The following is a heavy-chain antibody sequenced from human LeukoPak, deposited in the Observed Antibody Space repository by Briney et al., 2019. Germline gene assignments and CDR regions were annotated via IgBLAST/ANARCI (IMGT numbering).Heavy chain of an antibody. J-gene: IGHJ3*01. D-gene: IGHD3-3*01. CDR1: GFTFDDYA. CDR2: ISWNSGSI. CDR3: ASREVSGVVMSP. Sequence: GRSLRLSCAASGFTFDDYAMHWVRQAPGKGLEWVSGISWNSGSIGYADSVKGRFTISRDNAKNSLYLQMNSLRADDTAVYYCASREVSGVVMSPWGQGTMVTVSS. V-gene: IGHV3-9*01.